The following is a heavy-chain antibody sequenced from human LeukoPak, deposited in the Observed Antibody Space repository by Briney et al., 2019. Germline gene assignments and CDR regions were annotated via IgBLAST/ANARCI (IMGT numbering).Heavy chain of an antibody. Sequence: GRSLRLSCAASGFTFDDYAMHWVRQAPGKGLEWVSGISWNSGSIGYADSVKGRFTISRDNAKNSLYLQMNSLRAEDTALYYCAKSTAAAGGDAFDIWGQGTMVTVSS. D-gene: IGHD6-13*01. CDR2: ISWNSGSI. CDR1: GFTFDDYA. J-gene: IGHJ3*02. CDR3: AKSTAAAGGDAFDI. V-gene: IGHV3-9*01.